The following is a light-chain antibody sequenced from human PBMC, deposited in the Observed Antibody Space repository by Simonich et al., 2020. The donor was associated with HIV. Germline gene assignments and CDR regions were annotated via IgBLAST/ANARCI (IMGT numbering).Light chain of an antibody. V-gene: IGKV1-5*03. CDR2: GAS. Sequence: DIQMTQSPSTLYASVGDRVTITCRASQRISTCLTWYQQKPGKAPKLLIYGASTLEIGVPSRFSGSGSGTEFTLTISGLQPDDFATYYCQQYNTYPRTFGQGTKVEI. CDR3: QQYNTYPRT. J-gene: IGKJ1*01. CDR1: QRISTC.